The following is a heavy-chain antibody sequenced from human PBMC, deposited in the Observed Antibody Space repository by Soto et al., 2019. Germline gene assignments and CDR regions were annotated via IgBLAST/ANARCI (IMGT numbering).Heavy chain of an antibody. V-gene: IGHV4-34*01. CDR1: GGSFSGYY. CDR2: INHSGST. J-gene: IGHJ4*02. Sequence: PSETLSLTCAVYGGSFSGYYWSWIRQPPGKGLEWIGEINHSGSTNYNPSLKSRVTISVDTSKNQFSLKLSSVAAADTAVYYCARGQWDCSGGSCYRRGPVDYWGQGTLVTVSS. D-gene: IGHD2-15*01. CDR3: ARGQWDCSGGSCYRRGPVDY.